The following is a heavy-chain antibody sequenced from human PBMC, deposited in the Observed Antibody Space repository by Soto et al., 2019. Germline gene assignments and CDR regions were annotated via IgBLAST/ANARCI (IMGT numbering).Heavy chain of an antibody. CDR2: IYPGDSDT. CDR3: AGQVVFLPVAKGGYDGMYF. D-gene: IGHD2-2*01. V-gene: IGHV5-51*01. J-gene: IGHJ6*02. CDR1: GYSFTSYW. Sequence: GESLKISCKGSGYSFTSYWIGWVRQMPGKGLEWMGIIYPGDSDTRYSPSFQGQVTISADKSISTAYLQWSSLKASDTAMFYCAGQVVFLPVAKGGYDGMYFWGQGTTVTVSS.